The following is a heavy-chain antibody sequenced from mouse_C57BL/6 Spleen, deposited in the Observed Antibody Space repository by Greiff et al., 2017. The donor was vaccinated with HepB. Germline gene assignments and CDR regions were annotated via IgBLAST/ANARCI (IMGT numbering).Heavy chain of an antibody. CDR3: ARRGGDYGLDY. CDR2: IYPGSGNT. CDR1: GYTFTDYY. J-gene: IGHJ2*01. V-gene: IGHV1-76*01. Sequence: VQRVESGAELVRPGASVKLSCKASGYTFTDYYINWVKQRPGQGLEWIARIYPGSGNTYYNEKFKGKATLTAEKSSSTAYMQLSSLTSEDSAFYFCARRGGDYGLDYWGQGTTLTVSS. D-gene: IGHD1-1*01.